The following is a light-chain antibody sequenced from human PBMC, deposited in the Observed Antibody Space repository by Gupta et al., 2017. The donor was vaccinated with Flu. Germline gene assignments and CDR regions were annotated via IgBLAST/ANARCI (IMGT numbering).Light chain of an antibody. CDR1: SSNIGSNT. Sequence: RVTISCSGSSSNIGSNTVNWYQQLPGTAPKLLIYSNNQRPSGVPDRFSGSKSGTSASLAISGLQSEDEADDYCAAWDDSLNGWVFGGGIKLTVL. V-gene: IGLV1-44*01. J-gene: IGLJ3*02. CDR2: SNN. CDR3: AAWDDSLNGWV.